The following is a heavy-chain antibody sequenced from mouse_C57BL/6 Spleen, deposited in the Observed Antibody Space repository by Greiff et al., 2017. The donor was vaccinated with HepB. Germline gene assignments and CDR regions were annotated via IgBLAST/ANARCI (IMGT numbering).Heavy chain of an antibody. V-gene: IGHV3-6*01. D-gene: IGHD2-4*01. CDR1: GYSITSGYY. CDR3: ARGDYDYLAY. Sequence: EVKLMESGPGLVKPSQSLSLTCSVTGYSITSGYYWNWIRQFPGNKLEWMGYISYDGSNNYNPSLKNRISITRDTSKNQFFLKLNSVTTEDTATYYGARGDYDYLAYWGQGTLVTVSA. J-gene: IGHJ3*01. CDR2: ISYDGSN.